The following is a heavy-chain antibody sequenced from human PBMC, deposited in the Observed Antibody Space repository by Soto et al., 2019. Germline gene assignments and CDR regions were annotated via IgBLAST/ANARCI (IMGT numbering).Heavy chain of an antibody. CDR3: ARTGYCSSTSCYAWYYYCGMDV. J-gene: IGHJ6*02. Sequence: APVKVSCKASGYTFTSYGISWVRQAPGQGLEWMGWISAYNGNANYAQKLQGRVTMTTDTSTSTAYMELRSLRSDDTAVYYCARTGYCSSTSCYAWYYYCGMDVWGQGTTVTVSS. D-gene: IGHD2-2*01. CDR2: ISAYNGNA. CDR1: GYTFTSYG. V-gene: IGHV1-18*01.